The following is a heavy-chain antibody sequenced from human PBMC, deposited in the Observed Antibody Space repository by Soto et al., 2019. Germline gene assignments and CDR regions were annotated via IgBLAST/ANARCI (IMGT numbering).Heavy chain of an antibody. V-gene: IGHV1-8*01. Sequence: QVQLVQSGAEVKKPGASVQVSCKASGLAFPIDDIIWVRQTIGQGLEFMGWMNPSGSNTGYAQKFQGRATFTWNTPTSTGYMDLSGLRSEDTAVYSCARYRTKVPVAFDVWGQGTMVTVSS. D-gene: IGHD3-16*02. CDR1: GLAFPIDD. CDR3: ARYRTKVPVAFDV. J-gene: IGHJ3*01. CDR2: MNPSGSNT.